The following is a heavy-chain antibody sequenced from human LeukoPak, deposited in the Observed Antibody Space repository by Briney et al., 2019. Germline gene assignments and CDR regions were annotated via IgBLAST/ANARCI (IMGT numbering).Heavy chain of an antibody. D-gene: IGHD6-13*01. J-gene: IGHJ4*02. V-gene: IGHV4-59*01. CDR1: GGSISSYY. CDR2: IYYSGST. Sequence: SETLSLTCTVSGGSISSYYWSWIRQPPGKGLGWIGYIYYSGSTNYNPSLKSRVTISVDTSKNQFSLKLSSVTAADTAVYYCARVGGGSSSWYMVHFDYWGQGTLVTVSS. CDR3: ARVGGGSSSWYMVHFDY.